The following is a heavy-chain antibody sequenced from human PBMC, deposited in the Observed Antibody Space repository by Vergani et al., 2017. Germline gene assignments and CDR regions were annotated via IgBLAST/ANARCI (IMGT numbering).Heavy chain of an antibody. V-gene: IGHV4-39*01. CDR2: IYYSGST. J-gene: IGHJ5*02. CDR3: ARHSTVEWLVKLGWIDP. CDR1: GTPIRSSNYY. Sequence: QLQLQESGPGLVKPSATLSLTCSVSGTPIRSSNYYWGWIRQPPGTGLEWIASIYYSGSTYYNPSLKSRVTISVDTSKNQLSLKLSSVTAADTAVYFCARHSTVEWLVKLGWIDPWGQGSLVTVSS. D-gene: IGHD6-19*01.